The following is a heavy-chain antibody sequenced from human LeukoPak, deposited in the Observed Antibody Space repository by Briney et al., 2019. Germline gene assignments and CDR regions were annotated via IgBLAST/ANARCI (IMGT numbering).Heavy chain of an antibody. CDR1: GFTFSDYY. V-gene: IGHV3-11*03. J-gene: IGHJ4*02. CDR2: ISSTSSYT. D-gene: IGHD5-18*01. CDR3: ARSNRGVIQLPGY. Sequence: GGSLRLSCAASGFTFSDYYMSWIRQAPGKGLEWVSYISSTSSYTNYADSVKGRFTISRDNAKNSLYLQMNSLRAEDTAVYYCARSNRGVIQLPGYWGQGTLVTVSS.